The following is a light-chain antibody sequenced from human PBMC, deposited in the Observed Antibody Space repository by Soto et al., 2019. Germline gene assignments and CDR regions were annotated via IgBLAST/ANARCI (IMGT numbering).Light chain of an antibody. Sequence: VYRGPIPCRASHSISSWLAWYQQKPGKAPKLLIYDASSLESGVPSRFSGSGSGTHFSFTISSLQPEDSATYYCQQYRDLVALTFGQGTKVEIK. CDR2: DAS. J-gene: IGKJ4*01. CDR3: QQYRDLVALT. V-gene: IGKV1-5*01. CDR1: HSISSW.